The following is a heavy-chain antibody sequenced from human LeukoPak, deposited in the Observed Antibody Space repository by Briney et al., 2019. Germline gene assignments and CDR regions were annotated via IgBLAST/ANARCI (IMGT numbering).Heavy chain of an antibody. Sequence: PGGSLRLSCAASGFTLSSYWMNWVRLAPGKGLEWVASIKQDGSEKYYVDSVRGRLTISRDNAKNSLNLQMNSLRAEDTAVYYCARGNNWALDYWGQGTLVTVSS. CDR2: IKQDGSEK. D-gene: IGHD1-1*01. CDR3: ARGNNWALDY. V-gene: IGHV3-7*01. J-gene: IGHJ4*02. CDR1: GFTLSSYW.